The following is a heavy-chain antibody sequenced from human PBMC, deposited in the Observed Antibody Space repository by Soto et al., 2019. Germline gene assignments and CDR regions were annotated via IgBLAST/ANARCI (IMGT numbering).Heavy chain of an antibody. CDR2: IGANGQGI. V-gene: IGHV3-23*01. CDR3: AKDRNYPRDQFHN. J-gene: IGHJ4*02. D-gene: IGHD1-7*01. Sequence: VGSLRLSCAASGFTFNNYAMSWVRQAPGKGLEWVSAIGANGQGIYYADSVKGRFIISRDSSKNTVFLHMDSLTAEDTAVYYCAKDRNYPRDQFHNWGQGTLVTVSS. CDR1: GFTFNNYA.